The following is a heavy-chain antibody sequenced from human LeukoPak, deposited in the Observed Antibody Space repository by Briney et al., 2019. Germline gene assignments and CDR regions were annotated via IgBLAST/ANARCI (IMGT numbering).Heavy chain of an antibody. Sequence: GGSLRLSCAASGFTFSNYAIHWVRQAPGKGLEWVSIVGGSGVNTYYADSVKGRFTISRDNPKNTVYLQMNSLRAEDTAVYYCAKRGDCSGTCTYDYWGQGTLVTVSS. J-gene: IGHJ4*02. D-gene: IGHD2-2*01. CDR1: GFTFSNYA. CDR3: AKRGDCSGTCTYDY. CDR2: VGGSGVNT. V-gene: IGHV3-23*01.